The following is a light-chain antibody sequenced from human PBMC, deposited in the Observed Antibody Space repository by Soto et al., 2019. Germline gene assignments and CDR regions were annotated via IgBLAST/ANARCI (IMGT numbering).Light chain of an antibody. V-gene: IGLV2-8*01. CDR2: EVS. J-gene: IGLJ2*01. Sequence: QSVLTQPPSASGSPGQSVTISCTGTSSDVGGYNYVSWYQQHPGKAPKLMIYEVSKRPSGVPDRFSGSKPGNTASLTVSGLQAEDEADYYCSSYEGSNNLVFGGGTKLTVL. CDR1: SSDVGGYNY. CDR3: SSYEGSNNLV.